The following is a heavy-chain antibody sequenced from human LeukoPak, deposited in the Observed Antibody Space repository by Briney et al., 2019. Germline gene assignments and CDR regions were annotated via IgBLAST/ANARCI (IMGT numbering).Heavy chain of an antibody. CDR1: GFTFSSYG. CDR2: ISYDGSNK. Sequence: GGSLRLSCAASGFTFSSYGRHWVRQAPGKGLEWVAVISYDGSNKYYADSVKGRFTISRDNSKNTLYLQMNSLRAEDTAVYYCAKSSTTVTTWGYFDYWGQGTLVTASS. V-gene: IGHV3-30*18. J-gene: IGHJ4*02. D-gene: IGHD4-17*01. CDR3: AKSSTTVTTWGYFDY.